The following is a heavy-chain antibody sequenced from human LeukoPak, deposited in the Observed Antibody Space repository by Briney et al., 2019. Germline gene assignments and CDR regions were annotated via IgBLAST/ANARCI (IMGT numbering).Heavy chain of an antibody. Sequence: GGSLRLSCAASGFTFNNYAMNWVRQAPGKGLEWVSGISGSGGKTYNADSVKGRFTISRDNSKNTLYLQMNSLRAEDTAVYYCAKDYGDTANDYWGQGTLVTVSS. CDR3: AKDYGDTANDY. D-gene: IGHD5-18*01. V-gene: IGHV3-23*01. J-gene: IGHJ4*02. CDR1: GFTFNNYA. CDR2: ISGSGGKT.